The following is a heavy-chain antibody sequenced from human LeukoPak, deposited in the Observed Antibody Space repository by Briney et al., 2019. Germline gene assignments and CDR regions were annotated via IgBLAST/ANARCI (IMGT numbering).Heavy chain of an antibody. CDR1: GFTFSGSA. J-gene: IGHJ5*02. CDR3: TRDSGTYNWLDP. Sequence: GGSLRLSCAAFGFTFSGSAIHWVGQSFGKGLEWIGHIDKEKNSYATASAYAVSVEGRFTVSRDDSKNMAFLQMSGLKTEDTALYFCTRDSGTYNWLDPWGQGTLVTVSS. V-gene: IGHV3-73*01. D-gene: IGHD1-26*01. CDR2: IDKEKNSYAT.